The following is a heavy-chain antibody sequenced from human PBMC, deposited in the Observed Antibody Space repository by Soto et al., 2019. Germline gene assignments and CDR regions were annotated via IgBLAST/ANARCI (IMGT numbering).Heavy chain of an antibody. Sequence: PSETLSLTCAVSGYSISSGYYWGWIRQPPGKGLEWIGSIYHSGSTYYNPSLKSRVTISVDTSKNQFSLKLSSVTAADTAVYYCARGVLMITFGGPFDYWGQGTLVTVSS. J-gene: IGHJ4*02. CDR3: ARGVLMITFGGPFDY. CDR1: GYSISSGYY. V-gene: IGHV4-38-2*01. CDR2: IYHSGST. D-gene: IGHD3-16*01.